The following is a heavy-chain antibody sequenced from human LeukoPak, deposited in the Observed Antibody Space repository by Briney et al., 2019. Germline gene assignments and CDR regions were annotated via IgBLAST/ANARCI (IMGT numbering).Heavy chain of an antibody. CDR2: INDSGRI. CDR3: ARRWNYGRNYYIDV. V-gene: IGHV4-34*01. J-gene: IGHJ6*03. Sequence: SETLSLTCAVYGGSFSNYYWRWIRQPPGKGLEWLGEINDSGRINYNPSLMSRVTVSVDTSQNQFSLRLTSVTATDTAVYYCARRWNYGRNYYIDVWGNGATVSVSS. CDR1: GGSFSNYY. D-gene: IGHD1-7*01.